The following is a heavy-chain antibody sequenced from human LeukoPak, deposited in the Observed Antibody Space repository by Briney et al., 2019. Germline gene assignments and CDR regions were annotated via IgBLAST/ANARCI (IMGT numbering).Heavy chain of an antibody. CDR3: ARQGSLGWRIDAFDI. CDR1: GDSMISYY. V-gene: IGHV4-59*01. CDR2: IHYSGST. Sequence: SETLSLTCTVSGDSMISYYWSWIRQHPGKGLEWIGYIHYSGSTNYNPSLKSRVTISVDTSKNQFSLKLSSVTAADTAVHYCARQGSLGWRIDAFDIWGQGTLVTVSS. D-gene: IGHD6-19*01. J-gene: IGHJ3*02.